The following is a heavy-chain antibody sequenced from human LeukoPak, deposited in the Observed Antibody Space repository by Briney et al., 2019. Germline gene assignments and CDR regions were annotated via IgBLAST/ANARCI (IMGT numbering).Heavy chain of an antibody. V-gene: IGHV4-34*01. J-gene: IGHJ4*02. Sequence: SETLSLTCAVYGGSFSGYYWSWIRQPPGKGLEWIGEINHSGSTNYNPSLKSRVTISVDTSKNRFSLKLSSVTAADTAVYYCARVINYYDSSGYYYAGSRGYFDYWGQGTLVTVSS. CDR3: ARVINYYDSSGYYYAGSRGYFDY. D-gene: IGHD3-22*01. CDR2: INHSGST. CDR1: GGSFSGYY.